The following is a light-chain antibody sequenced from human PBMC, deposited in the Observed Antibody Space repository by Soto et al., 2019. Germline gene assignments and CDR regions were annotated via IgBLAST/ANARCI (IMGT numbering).Light chain of an antibody. Sequence: EIVLTQSPGTLSLSPGERATLSCRASQSVSSSYLAWYQQKPGQAPRLLIYGASSRATAIPDRFSGSGSGTDFTLTISRLEPEDFAVYYCQQYGSSPKRFGQGTKVEIK. V-gene: IGKV3-20*01. J-gene: IGKJ1*01. CDR1: QSVSSSY. CDR2: GAS. CDR3: QQYGSSPKR.